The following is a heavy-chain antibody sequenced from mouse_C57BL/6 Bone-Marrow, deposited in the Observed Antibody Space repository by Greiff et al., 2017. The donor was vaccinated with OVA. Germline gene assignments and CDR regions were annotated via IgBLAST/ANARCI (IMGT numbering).Heavy chain of an antibody. Sequence: VKLQQPGAELVRPGSSVKLSCKASGYTFTSYWLHWVKQRPIQGLEWIGNLDPSDSVTHYNKKIKDKATVNVDKSASTANMQLSSLTSEDAAVDYCARLGSSYAMDYWGKGTSVTVSS. CDR2: LDPSDSVT. J-gene: IGHJ4*01. V-gene: IGHV1-52*01. CDR1: GYTFTSYW. CDR3: ARLGSSYAMDY.